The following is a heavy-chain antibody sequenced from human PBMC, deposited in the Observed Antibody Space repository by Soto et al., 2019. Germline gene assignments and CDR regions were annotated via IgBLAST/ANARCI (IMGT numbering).Heavy chain of an antibody. D-gene: IGHD1-1*01. CDR1: GFTFSNFE. J-gene: IGHJ6*02. Sequence: GGSLRLSCAASGFTFSNFEMHWVRQAPGKGLEWVSYINTAGSNKYYAESVKGRFNISRDNARNSLFLQMNSLRAEDTAVYYCGTAACSLPNCLTAYYSYGLDVWGQGTTVAVSS. CDR2: INTAGSNK. V-gene: IGHV3-48*03. CDR3: GTAACSLPNCLTAYYSYGLDV.